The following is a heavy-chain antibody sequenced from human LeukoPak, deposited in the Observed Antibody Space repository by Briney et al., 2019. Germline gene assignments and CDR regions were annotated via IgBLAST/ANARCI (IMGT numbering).Heavy chain of an antibody. V-gene: IGHV1-69*05. D-gene: IGHD1-26*01. J-gene: IGHJ3*02. CDR1: GGAFSSYA. CDR3: ARDLGGSYGWVAFDI. CDR2: IIPIFGTA. Sequence: ASVKVSCKASGGAFSSYAISWVRQAPGQGLEWMGGIIPIFGTANYAQKFQGRVTITTDESTSTAYMELSSLRSEDTAVYYCARDLGGSYGWVAFDIWGQGTMVTVSS.